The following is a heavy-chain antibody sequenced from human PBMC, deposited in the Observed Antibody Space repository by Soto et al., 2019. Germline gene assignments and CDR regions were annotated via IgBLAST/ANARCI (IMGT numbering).Heavy chain of an antibody. CDR3: ARAQPGYSSSWYRWELVPQLDY. Sequence: WASVKVSCKASGYTFTSYAMHWVRQAPGQRLEWMGWINAGNGNTKYSQKFQGRVTITRDTSASTAYMELSSLRSEDTAVYYCARAQPGYSSSWYRWELVPQLDYWGQGTLVTVSS. J-gene: IGHJ4*02. CDR1: GYTFTSYA. V-gene: IGHV1-3*01. CDR2: INAGNGNT. D-gene: IGHD6-13*01.